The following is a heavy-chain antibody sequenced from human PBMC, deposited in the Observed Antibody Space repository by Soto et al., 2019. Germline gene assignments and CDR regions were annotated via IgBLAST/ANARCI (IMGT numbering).Heavy chain of an antibody. J-gene: IGHJ4*02. CDR2: ISYSGST. V-gene: IGHV4-31*03. CDR1: GGSITGGHSY. CDR3: ARVNRGYDGFDY. D-gene: IGHD5-12*01. Sequence: QVQLQESGPGLVKPSQTLSLTCTVSGGSITGGHSYWSWIRQHPGKGLEWIGYISYSGSTYYNPSLKSRVTVSLDPSKNQFSLRLSSVTAADTAVYYCARVNRGYDGFDYWGQGTLVTVSS.